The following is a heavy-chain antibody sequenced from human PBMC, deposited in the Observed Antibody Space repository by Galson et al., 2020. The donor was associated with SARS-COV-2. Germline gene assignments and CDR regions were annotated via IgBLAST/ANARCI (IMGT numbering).Heavy chain of an antibody. CDR3: ARGDMGNDYFDY. D-gene: IGHD7-27*01. Sequence: ALHGESLKISCAASGFTFSSYWMHWVRQAPGKGLVWVSRIYSEGSSTSYADSVKGRFTITGDNAKNTLYLQMNSLRAEDTAVYDCARGDMGNDYFDYWGQGTLVTVSS. J-gene: IGHJ4*02. CDR2: IYSEGSST. CDR1: GFTFSSYW. V-gene: IGHV3-74*01.